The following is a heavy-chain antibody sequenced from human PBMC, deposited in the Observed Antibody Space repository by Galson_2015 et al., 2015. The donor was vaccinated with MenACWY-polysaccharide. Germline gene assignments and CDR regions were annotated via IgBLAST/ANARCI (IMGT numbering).Heavy chain of an antibody. CDR2: ISAYNGNT. Sequence: SVKVSCKASGYTFTSYGISWVRQAPGQGLEWMGWISAYNGNTNYAQKLQGRVTMTTDTSTSTAYMELRSLRSDDTAVYYCAAGKYYYDSSGYLFDYWGQGTLVTVSS. J-gene: IGHJ4*02. CDR1: GYTFTSYG. V-gene: IGHV1-18*01. D-gene: IGHD3-22*01. CDR3: AAGKYYYDSSGYLFDY.